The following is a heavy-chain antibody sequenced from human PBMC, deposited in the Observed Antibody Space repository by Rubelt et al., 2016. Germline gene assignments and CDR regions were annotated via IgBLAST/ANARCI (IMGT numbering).Heavy chain of an antibody. CDR3: AKAMKNPDIVVVVAATPSWFDP. Sequence: VKGRFTISRDNAKNTLYLQMNSLRAEDTAVYYCAKAMKNPDIVVVVAATPSWFDPWGQGTLVTVSS. D-gene: IGHD2-15*01. V-gene: IGHV3-23*01. J-gene: IGHJ5*02.